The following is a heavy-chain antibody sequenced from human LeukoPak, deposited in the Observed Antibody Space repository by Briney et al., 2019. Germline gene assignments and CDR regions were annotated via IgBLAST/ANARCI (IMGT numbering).Heavy chain of an antibody. CDR3: ARGRRIQLWLRAPAFDI. D-gene: IGHD5-18*01. V-gene: IGHV4-59*01. J-gene: IGHJ3*02. Sequence: PSETLSLTCTVSGRSISSYYWSWIRQPPGKGLEWIGYIYYSGSTNYNPSLKSRVTISVDTSKNQFSLKLSSVTAADTAVFYCARGRRIQLWLRAPAFDIWGQGTMVTVSS. CDR2: IYYSGST. CDR1: GRSISSYY.